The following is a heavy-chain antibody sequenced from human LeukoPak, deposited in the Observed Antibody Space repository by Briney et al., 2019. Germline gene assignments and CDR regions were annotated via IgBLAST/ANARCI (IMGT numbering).Heavy chain of an antibody. CDR2: ISDSGDRT. J-gene: IGHJ3*02. V-gene: IGHV3-21*01. Sequence: GGTLRLFCGASGFTFSSYGMSWVRQAPGKGLECVSRISDSGDRTFYADSVKGRFTISRDNAKNSLYLQMNSLRAEDTAVYYCARSILTHDAFDIWGQGTMVTVSS. CDR3: ARSILTHDAFDI. D-gene: IGHD2-21*01. CDR1: GFTFSSYG.